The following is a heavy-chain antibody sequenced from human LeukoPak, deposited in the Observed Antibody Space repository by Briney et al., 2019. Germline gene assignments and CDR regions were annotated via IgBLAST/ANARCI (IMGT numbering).Heavy chain of an antibody. J-gene: IGHJ3*02. CDR2: ISSSGSTI. D-gene: IGHD6-19*01. V-gene: IGHV3-48*04. CDR3: ARDSYSSGWYENAFDI. CDR1: GFTFSSYS. Sequence: GGSLRLSCAASGFTFSSYSMNWVRQAPGKGLEWVSYISSSGSTIYYADSVKGRFTISRDNAKNSLYLQMNSLRAEDTAVYYCARDSYSSGWYENAFDIWGQGTMVTVSS.